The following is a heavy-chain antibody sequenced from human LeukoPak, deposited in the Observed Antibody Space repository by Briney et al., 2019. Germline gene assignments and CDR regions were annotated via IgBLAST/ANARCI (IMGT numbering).Heavy chain of an antibody. CDR1: GLTFSSYS. CDR3: ATRGYCSGGSCYWYFDL. CDR2: ISSSSSYI. V-gene: IGHV3-21*04. D-gene: IGHD2-15*01. Sequence: GGSLRLSCAASGLTFSSYSMNWVRQAPGKGLEWVSSISSSSSYIYYADSVKGRFTISRDNSKNALYLQMNSLRAEDTAVYYCATRGYCSGGSCYWYFDLWGRGTLVTVSS. J-gene: IGHJ2*01.